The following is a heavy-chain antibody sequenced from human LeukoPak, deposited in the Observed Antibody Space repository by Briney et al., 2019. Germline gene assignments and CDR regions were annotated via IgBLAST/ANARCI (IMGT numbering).Heavy chain of an antibody. CDR3: ARDPSSRASQLSFDS. V-gene: IGHV3-48*01. CDR2: IRSSSTTI. CDR1: GFTFSTYS. D-gene: IGHD5/OR15-5a*01. J-gene: IGHJ4*02. Sequence: GGSLRLSCAASGFTFSTYSMNWVRQAPGKGLEWISCIRSSSTTIYYADSVKGRFTISRDNAKNSLYLQMNSLRVEDTALYYCARDPSSRASQLSFDSWGQGTLVAVSS.